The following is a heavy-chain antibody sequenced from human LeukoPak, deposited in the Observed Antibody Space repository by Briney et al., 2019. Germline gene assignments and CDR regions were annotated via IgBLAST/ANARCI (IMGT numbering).Heavy chain of an antibody. V-gene: IGHV3-7*01. CDR3: ARGWKRTFYGYSSSLGRVLDI. Sequence: GGSLRLSCAASGFTFSSYWMSWVRQAPGKGLEWVANIKQDGSEKYYVDSVKGRFTISRDNAKNSLYLQMNSLRAEDTAVYYCARGWKRTFYGYSSSLGRVLDIWGQGTMVTVSS. CDR1: GFTFSSYW. CDR2: IKQDGSEK. D-gene: IGHD6-13*01. J-gene: IGHJ3*02.